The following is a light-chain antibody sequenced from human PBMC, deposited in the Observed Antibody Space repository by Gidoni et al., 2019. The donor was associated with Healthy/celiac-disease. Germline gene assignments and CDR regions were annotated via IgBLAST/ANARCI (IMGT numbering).Light chain of an antibody. J-gene: IGLJ2*01. CDR3: SSYTSSTPVV. V-gene: IGLV2-14*01. CDR2: DVS. CDR1: SSDVGGYNY. Sequence: QAALTQPASVSGSPGQSITLSCTGTSSDVGGYNYFSWYQQHPGKAPKLMIYDVSHRPSWVSSLFAGSTSSNTSSLTISGLQAEDEAYYYCSSYTSSTPVVFGGGTKLTVL.